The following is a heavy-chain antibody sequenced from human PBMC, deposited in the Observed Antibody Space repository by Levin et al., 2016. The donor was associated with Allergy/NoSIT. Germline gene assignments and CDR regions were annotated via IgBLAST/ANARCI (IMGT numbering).Heavy chain of an antibody. Sequence: ASVKVSCKVSGYTLSELSIHWVRQAPGKGLEWMGTSDPEDGEPIYAQKFEGRVTMTEDTSTDTAYMEMSSLRSEDTAVYFCATSVSEVGLVALDVWGQGTTVTVS. CDR1: GYTLSELS. CDR3: ATSVSEVGLVALDV. J-gene: IGHJ6*02. CDR2: SDPEDGEP. D-gene: IGHD5-12*01. V-gene: IGHV1-24*01.